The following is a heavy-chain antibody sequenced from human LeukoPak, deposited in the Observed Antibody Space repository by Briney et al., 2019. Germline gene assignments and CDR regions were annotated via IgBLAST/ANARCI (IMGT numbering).Heavy chain of an antibody. CDR1: GGTFSSYA. V-gene: IGHV1-69*05. D-gene: IGHD2/OR15-2a*01. J-gene: IGHJ4*02. Sequence: ASVKVSCKASGGTFSSYAISWVRQAPGQGLEWMGGIIPIFGTANYAQRFQGRVTITTDESTSTAYMELSSLRSEDTAVYYCARDVNSRGPFDYWGQGTLVTVSS. CDR3: ARDVNSRGPFDY. CDR2: IIPIFGTA.